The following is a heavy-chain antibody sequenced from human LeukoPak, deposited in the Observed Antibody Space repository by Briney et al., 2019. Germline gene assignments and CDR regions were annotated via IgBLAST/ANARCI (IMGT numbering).Heavy chain of an antibody. CDR1: GGSFSGYY. J-gene: IGHJ5*02. D-gene: IGHD2-2*01. Sequence: SETLSLTCAVYGGSFSGYYWSWIRQPPGKGLEWIGEINHSGSTNYNPSLTSRVTISVDTSKNQFSLKLSSVTAADTAVYYCARALGSNCSSTSCFNPNALNNWFDPWGQGTLVTVSS. CDR3: ARALGSNCSSTSCFNPNALNNWFDP. V-gene: IGHV4-34*01. CDR2: INHSGST.